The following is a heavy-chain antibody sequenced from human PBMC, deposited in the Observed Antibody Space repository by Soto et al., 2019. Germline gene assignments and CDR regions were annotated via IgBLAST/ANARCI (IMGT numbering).Heavy chain of an antibody. CDR3: ARRNLYCSCDACYGTNDLDV. Sequence: GESLKISCKGSGYSFTTYWIGWVRQMPGKGLEWMGVIYPGDSDTRYSPSFQGQVTISADKSTGTAFLQWTSLKAPDTATYYCARRNLYCSCDACYGTNDLDVWGQGTKVTVAS. CDR2: IYPGDSDT. CDR1: GYSFTTYW. V-gene: IGHV5-51*01. D-gene: IGHD2-15*01. J-gene: IGHJ6*01.